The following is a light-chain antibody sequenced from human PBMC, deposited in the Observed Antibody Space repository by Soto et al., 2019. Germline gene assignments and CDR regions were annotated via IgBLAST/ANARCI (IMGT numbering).Light chain of an antibody. Sequence: EIVLTQSPGTLSLSPGERATISCRASRSVSNNYVAWYQRKPGQAPRLLIYGASSRATDIPRRFSGSGSGTDFTLTITRLEPEDFAVYYCQQYGSSPPTFGQGTKVESK. J-gene: IGKJ1*01. CDR1: RSVSNNY. CDR2: GAS. V-gene: IGKV3-20*01. CDR3: QQYGSSPPT.